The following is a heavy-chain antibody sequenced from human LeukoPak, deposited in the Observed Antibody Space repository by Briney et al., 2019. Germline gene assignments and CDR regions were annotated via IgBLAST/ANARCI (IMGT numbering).Heavy chain of an antibody. J-gene: IGHJ4*02. CDR2: ISGSGGST. Sequence: PGGSLRLSCAASGFTFSSYAMSWVRQAPGKGLEWVSAISGSGGSTYYADSVKGRFTISRHNSKNTLYLQMNSLRAEDTAVYYCAKLYDFWSGYYFDYWGQGTLVTVSS. CDR3: AKLYDFWSGYYFDY. V-gene: IGHV3-23*01. CDR1: GFTFSSYA. D-gene: IGHD3-3*01.